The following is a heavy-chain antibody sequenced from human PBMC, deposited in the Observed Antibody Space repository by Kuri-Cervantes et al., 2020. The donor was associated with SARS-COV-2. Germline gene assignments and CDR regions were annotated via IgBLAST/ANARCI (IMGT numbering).Heavy chain of an antibody. J-gene: IGHJ6*03. CDR2: ISNSGSIT. Sequence: GGSLRLSCTASGFTFSDYYMSWIRQAPGRGLEWISYISNSGSITYYADSVRGRFTVSRDNAKKSLYLQMNSLKAEDTAVYYCARDLVVSSGWDYYMDVWGKGTTVTVSS. CDR3: ARDLVVSSGWDYYMDV. V-gene: IGHV3-11*04. D-gene: IGHD6-19*01. CDR1: GFTFSDYY.